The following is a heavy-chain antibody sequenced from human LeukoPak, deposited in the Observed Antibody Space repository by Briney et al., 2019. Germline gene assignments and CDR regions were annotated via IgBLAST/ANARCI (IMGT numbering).Heavy chain of an antibody. D-gene: IGHD3-10*01. V-gene: IGHV4-38-2*02. J-gene: IGHJ5*02. Sequence: SETLSLTCTVSGYSISSGYYWGWIRQPPGKGLEWIGSIYHSGSTYYNPSLKSRVTISVDTSKNQFSLKLSSVTAADTAVYYCARLVIPWGQGILVTVSS. CDR1: GYSISSGYY. CDR3: ARLVIP. CDR2: IYHSGST.